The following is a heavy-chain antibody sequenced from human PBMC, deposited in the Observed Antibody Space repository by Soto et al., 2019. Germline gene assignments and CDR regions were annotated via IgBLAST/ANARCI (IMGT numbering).Heavy chain of an antibody. CDR2: IYYSGST. CDR3: ASRNYYDSSGYPYFQH. CDR1: GGSISSGDYY. V-gene: IGHV4-30-4*01. D-gene: IGHD3-22*01. Sequence: SETLSLTCTVSGGSISSGDYYWSWIRQPPGKGLEWIGYIYYSGSTFYNPSLKNRVTISVDTSKNQFSLKLRSVTAADTAVYYCASRNYYDSSGYPYFQHWGQGTLVTVSS. J-gene: IGHJ1*01.